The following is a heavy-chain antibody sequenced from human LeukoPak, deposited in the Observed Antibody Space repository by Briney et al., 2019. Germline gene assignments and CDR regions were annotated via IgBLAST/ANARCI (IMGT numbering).Heavy chain of an antibody. V-gene: IGHV3-30*03. J-gene: IGHJ3*02. CDR3: ARCVFSSVFDI. Sequence: GGSLRLSCAASGFTFSSYGMSWVRQAPGKGLEWVAIISYDGSNEYYADSVKGRFTIPRDNSKNTLYLQMNSLRAADTAVYYCARCVFSSVFDIWGQGTMVTVSS. CDR1: GFTFSSYG. D-gene: IGHD2-21*01. CDR2: ISYDGSNE.